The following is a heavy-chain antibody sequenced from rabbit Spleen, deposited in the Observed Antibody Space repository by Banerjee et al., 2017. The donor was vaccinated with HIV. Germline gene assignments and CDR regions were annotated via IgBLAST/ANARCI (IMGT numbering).Heavy chain of an antibody. CDR1: GFSFSRGYD. CDR2: IYTGNGKT. D-gene: IGHD1-1*01. J-gene: IGHJ4*01. CDR3: ARDNGSGDYIDVYFDL. Sequence: EQLEESGGGLVKPEGSLTLTCTASGFSFSRGYDMCWVRQAPGKGLEWVGCIYTGNGKTYYASWAKGRFTISKSSSTTVTLQMTSLTAADTATYFCARDNGSGDYIDVYFDLWGQGTLVTVS. V-gene: IGHV1S45*01.